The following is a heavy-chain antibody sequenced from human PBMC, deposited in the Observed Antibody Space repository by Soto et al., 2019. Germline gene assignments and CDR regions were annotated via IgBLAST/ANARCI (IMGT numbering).Heavy chain of an antibody. Sequence: SETLSLTCTVSGGSISSYYWSWIRQPPGKGLEWIGYIYYSGSTNYNPSLKSRVTISVGTSKNQFSLKLSSVTAADTAVYYCARAAYGSGSYYNDYWGQGTLVTVSS. CDR3: ARAAYGSGSYYNDY. CDR1: GGSISSYY. J-gene: IGHJ4*02. CDR2: IYYSGST. D-gene: IGHD3-10*01. V-gene: IGHV4-59*01.